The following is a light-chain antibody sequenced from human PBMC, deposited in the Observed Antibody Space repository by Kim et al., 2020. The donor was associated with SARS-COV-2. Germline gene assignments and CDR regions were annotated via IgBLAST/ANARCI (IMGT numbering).Light chain of an antibody. J-gene: IGLJ3*02. CDR3: NSRDSSGNRWV. Sequence: LGQTVRSTCQGDSLRSYYASWYQQKPGQAPVLVIYGKNNRPSGIPDRFSGSSSGNTASLTITGAQAEDEADYYCNSRDSSGNRWVFGGGTQLTVL. V-gene: IGLV3-19*01. CDR1: SLRSYY. CDR2: GKN.